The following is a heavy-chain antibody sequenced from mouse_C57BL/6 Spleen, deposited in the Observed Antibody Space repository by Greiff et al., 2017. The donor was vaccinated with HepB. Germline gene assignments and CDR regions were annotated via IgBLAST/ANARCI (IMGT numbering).Heavy chain of an antibody. CDR1: GYSFTGYF. Sequence: VQLKQSGPELVKPGDSVKISCKASGYSFTGYFMNWVMQSHGKSLEWIGRINPYNGDTFYNQKFKGKATLTVDKSSRTAHMELRSLTSEDSAVYYCARNYGNYAMDYWGQGTSVTVSS. D-gene: IGHD2-1*01. CDR2: INPYNGDT. J-gene: IGHJ4*01. CDR3: ARNYGNYAMDY. V-gene: IGHV1-20*01.